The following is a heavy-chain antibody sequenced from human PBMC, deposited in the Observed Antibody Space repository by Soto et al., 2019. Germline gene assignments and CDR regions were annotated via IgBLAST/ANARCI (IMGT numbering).Heavy chain of an antibody. CDR3: ARVFFVGGSGWSPARRRPNDY. V-gene: IGHV1-3*01. Sequence: GASVKVSCKASGYTFTSYAMHWVRQAPGQRLEWMGWINAGNGNTKYSQKFKGRVTITRDTSASTAYMELSSLRSEDTAVYYCARVFFVGGSGWSPARRRPNDYWGQGTLVTVSS. D-gene: IGHD6-19*01. J-gene: IGHJ4*02. CDR2: INAGNGNT. CDR1: GYTFTSYA.